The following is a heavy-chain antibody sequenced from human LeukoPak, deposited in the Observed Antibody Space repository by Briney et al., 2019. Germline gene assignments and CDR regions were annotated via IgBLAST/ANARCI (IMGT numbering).Heavy chain of an antibody. CDR3: AKVLSYCTSTSCVRGGFDY. D-gene: IGHD2-2*01. Sequence: GGSLRLSCSASGFTFSSYAMHWVRQAPGKGLEYVSAISNNGFSTFYADSVKGRFTISRDNSKNTLYLQMNSLRAEDTAVYYCAKVLSYCTSTSCVRGGFDYWGQGTLVTVSS. CDR2: ISNNGFST. V-gene: IGHV3-64*04. CDR1: GFTFSSYA. J-gene: IGHJ4*02.